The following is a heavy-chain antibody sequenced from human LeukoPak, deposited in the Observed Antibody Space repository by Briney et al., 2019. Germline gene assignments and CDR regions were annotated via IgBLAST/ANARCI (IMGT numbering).Heavy chain of an antibody. CDR3: ARDSVGATDY. J-gene: IGHJ4*02. CDR2: ITYDGSNK. V-gene: IGHV3-30-3*01. Sequence: GGSLRLSCAASGFTFSSYAMHWVRQAPGKGLEWVAVITYDGSNKYYADSVKGRFTISRDNSKNTLYLQMNSPRAEDTAVYYCARDSVGATDYRGQGTLVTVSS. D-gene: IGHD1-26*01. CDR1: GFTFSSYA.